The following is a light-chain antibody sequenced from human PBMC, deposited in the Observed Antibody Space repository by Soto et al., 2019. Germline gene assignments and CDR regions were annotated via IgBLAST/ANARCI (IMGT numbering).Light chain of an antibody. CDR2: NVS. Sequence: QSVLTQPASVSGSPGQSITISCTGTRSDVGGYNSVSWYQHHPGKAPKLMIYNVSNRPSGVSSRFSGSKPGNTASLTISGLQAEDEADYYCSSYTTSSTYVFATGTKVTVL. CDR1: RSDVGGYNS. CDR3: SSYTTSSTYV. V-gene: IGLV2-14*03. J-gene: IGLJ1*01.